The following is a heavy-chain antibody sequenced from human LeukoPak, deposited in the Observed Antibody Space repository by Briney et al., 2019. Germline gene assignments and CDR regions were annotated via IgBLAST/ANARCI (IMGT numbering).Heavy chain of an antibody. CDR2: IYHSGST. CDR1: GGSISSYY. V-gene: IGHV4-59*01. D-gene: IGHD3-10*01. J-gene: IGHJ4*02. Sequence: SETLSLTCTVSGGSISSYYWSWIRQPPGKGLEWIGYIYHSGSTNYNPSLKSRVTISVDTSKNQFSLKLSSVTATDTAVYYCARGEGRRFGERWGQGTLVTVSS. CDR3: ARGEGRRFGER.